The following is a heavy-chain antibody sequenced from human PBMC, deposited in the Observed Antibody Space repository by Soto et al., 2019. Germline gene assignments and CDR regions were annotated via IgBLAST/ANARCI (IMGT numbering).Heavy chain of an antibody. CDR3: ARITEHYCGNSRWFDP. D-gene: IGHD2-21*02. CDR2: IFSNDEK. V-gene: IGHV2-26*01. Sequence: QVTLKESGPVLVKPTETLTLTCTVSGFSLSNARMGVSWIRQPPGKALEWLAHIFSNDEKSYSTSLKSRLTISKATSKSQVVLTMTNMAPVDTATYYCARITEHYCGNSRWFDPWGQGTLVTVSS. CDR1: GFSLSNARMG. J-gene: IGHJ5*02.